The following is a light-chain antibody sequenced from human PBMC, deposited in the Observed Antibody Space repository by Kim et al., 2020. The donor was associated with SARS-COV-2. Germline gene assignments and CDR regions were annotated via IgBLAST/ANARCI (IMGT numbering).Light chain of an antibody. Sequence: YELTQPPSVSVSPGQTASITCSGDKLGDKYACWYQQKPGQSPVLVIYQDSKRPSGIPERFSGSNSGNTATLTISGTQAMDEAYYYCQAWDSSTFYVFGTGTKVTVL. CDR3: QAWDSSTFYV. CDR1: KLGDKY. V-gene: IGLV3-1*01. CDR2: QDS. J-gene: IGLJ1*01.